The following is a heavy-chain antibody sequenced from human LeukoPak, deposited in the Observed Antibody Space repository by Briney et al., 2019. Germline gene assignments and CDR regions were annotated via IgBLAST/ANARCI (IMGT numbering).Heavy chain of an antibody. CDR1: GYSFTGYS. J-gene: IGHJ4*02. V-gene: IGHV1-2*02. Sequence: ASVKVSCKASGYSFTGYSMHWVRQAPGQGLEWMGWIKPNSGGTKFAQKFQGRVTMTRDTSISTAYMEVSRLRSDDTAVYYCATQNNSYFDYWGQGTLVTVSS. D-gene: IGHD1-20*01. CDR3: ATQNNSYFDY. CDR2: IKPNSGGT.